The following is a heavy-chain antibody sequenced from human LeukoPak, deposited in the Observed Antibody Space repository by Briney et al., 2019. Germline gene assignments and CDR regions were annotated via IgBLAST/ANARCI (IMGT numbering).Heavy chain of an antibody. V-gene: IGHV6-1*01. D-gene: IGHD5-24*01. CDR3: ARELDGYNSKPLDY. J-gene: IGHJ4*02. CDR1: GDSFSTNSVA. CDR2: TYYRSKWYN. Sequence: SQTLSLTCALSGDSFSTNSVAWDWLRQSPSRGLEWLGRTYYRSKWYNDYAGSVKSRITINPDTSKNQFSLQLKSVTPEDTAVYYCARELDGYNSKPLDYWGQGTLVTVSS.